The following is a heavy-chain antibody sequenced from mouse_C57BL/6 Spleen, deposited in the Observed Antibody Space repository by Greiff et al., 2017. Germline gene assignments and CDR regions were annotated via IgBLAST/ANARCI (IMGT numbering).Heavy chain of an antibody. V-gene: IGHV1-26*01. CDR2: INPNNGGT. Sequence: EVQLQQSGPELVKPGASVKISCKASGYTFTDYYMNWVKQSHGKSLEWIGDINPNNGGTSYNQKFKGKATLTVDKSSSTAYMELRSLTSEDSAVYYCARGSYYDYDWGAMDYWGQGTSVTVSS. D-gene: IGHD2-4*01. CDR3: ARGSYYDYDWGAMDY. J-gene: IGHJ4*01. CDR1: GYTFTDYY.